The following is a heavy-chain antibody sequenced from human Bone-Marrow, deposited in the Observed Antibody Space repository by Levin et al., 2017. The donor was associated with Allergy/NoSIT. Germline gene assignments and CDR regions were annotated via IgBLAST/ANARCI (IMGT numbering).Heavy chain of an antibody. CDR1: SYTFVGYF. CDR2: INPKSGAA. CDR3: ARGRGSTVFGLSGDFEY. D-gene: IGHD3/OR15-3a*01. J-gene: IGHJ4*02. Sequence: HGESLKISCKTSSYTFVGYFIHWVRQAPGQGLEWMGRINPKSGAADSAQRLQGRVTMTRDTYKNTAYMELSSLRSDDTATDYCARGRGSTVFGLSGDFEYWGQGTLVTVPS. V-gene: IGHV1-2*06.